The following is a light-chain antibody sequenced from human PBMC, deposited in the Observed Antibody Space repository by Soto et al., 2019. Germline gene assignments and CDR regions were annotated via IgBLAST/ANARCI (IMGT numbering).Light chain of an antibody. V-gene: IGKV1-33*01. CDR3: QQYDNRPLT. CDR1: QDISNY. J-gene: IGKJ4*01. Sequence: DIQMTQSPSSLSASVGDRVTITCQASQDISNYLNWYQQKPGKAPNLLIYDASNLETGDPSRFRGSGSGTDCTFSISRLQPQYIATYYCQQYDNRPLTFVGGTKAEIK. CDR2: DAS.